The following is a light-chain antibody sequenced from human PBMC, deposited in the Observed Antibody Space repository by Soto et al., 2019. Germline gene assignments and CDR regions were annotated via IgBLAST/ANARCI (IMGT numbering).Light chain of an antibody. CDR3: QQSYSTPPFT. CDR2: AAS. J-gene: IGKJ3*01. Sequence: DIQMTQSPSSLSASVGDRVTITCRASQSISSYLNWYQQKPGKAPKLLIYAASSLQSGVPSRFSGSGSGTDFTLPISSLQPEDFATYYCQQSYSTPPFTFGPGTKVDTK. V-gene: IGKV1-39*01. CDR1: QSISSY.